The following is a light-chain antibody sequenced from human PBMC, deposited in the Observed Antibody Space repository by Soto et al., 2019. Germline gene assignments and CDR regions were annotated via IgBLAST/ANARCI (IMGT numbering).Light chain of an antibody. V-gene: IGKV1-27*01. CDR2: AAS. Sequence: DIQMTQSPSSLSASVGDRVTITCRASQGISNCLAWYQQKPGKVPKLLIYAASTLQSGVPSRFSGSGSGTDFTLTISSLQPEDVATYYCQKYNSAPPGTFGQGTRLEIK. CDR1: QGISNC. J-gene: IGKJ5*01. CDR3: QKYNSAPPGT.